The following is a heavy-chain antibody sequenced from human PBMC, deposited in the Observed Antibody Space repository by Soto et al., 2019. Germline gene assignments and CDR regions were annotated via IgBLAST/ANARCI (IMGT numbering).Heavy chain of an antibody. CDR2: ISYDGSNK. CDR1: GFTFSSYG. Sequence: GGSLRLSCAASGFTFSSYGMHWVRQAPGKGLEWVAVISYDGSNKYYADSVKGRFTISRDNSKNTLYLQMNSLRAEDTAVYYCAKGLDSTVVTDYYYYGMDVWGQGTTVTVSS. J-gene: IGHJ6*02. D-gene: IGHD4-17*01. CDR3: AKGLDSTVVTDYYYYGMDV. V-gene: IGHV3-30*18.